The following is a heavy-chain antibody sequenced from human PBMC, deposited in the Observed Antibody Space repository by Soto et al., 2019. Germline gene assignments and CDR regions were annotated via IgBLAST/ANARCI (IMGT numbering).Heavy chain of an antibody. CDR2: IYYSGST. Sequence: QVQLQESGPGLVKPSETLSLNCSVSGGSIGTYFWGWIRQPPGKGLEGIGHIYYSGSTSYNPSLRSRVTISLDTSTNQFSLRLRSVSAADTAVYYCARSYGDLPDYWGQGTLVTVSS. V-gene: IGHV4-59*08. D-gene: IGHD4-17*01. CDR3: ARSYGDLPDY. CDR1: GGSIGTYF. J-gene: IGHJ4*02.